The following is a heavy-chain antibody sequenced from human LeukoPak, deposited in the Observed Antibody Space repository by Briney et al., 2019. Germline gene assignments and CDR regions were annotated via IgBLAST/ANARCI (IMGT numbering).Heavy chain of an antibody. J-gene: IGHJ4*02. CDR1: GYSISSGYY. Sequence: SSETLSLTCTVSGYSISSGYYWGWIRQPPGKGLEWIGTISYSGSTYDNPSLKSRVTISVDTSKNQFSLKLSSVTATDTAVYYCARGVGSIYYYNRYYFDSWGQGTLVTVSS. CDR2: ISYSGST. D-gene: IGHD3-22*01. CDR3: ARGVGSIYYYNRYYFDS. V-gene: IGHV4-38-2*02.